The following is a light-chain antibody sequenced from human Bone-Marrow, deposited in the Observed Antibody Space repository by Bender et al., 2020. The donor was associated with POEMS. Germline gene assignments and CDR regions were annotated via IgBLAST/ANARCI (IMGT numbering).Light chain of an antibody. J-gene: IGLJ3*02. Sequence: SYELTQPPSVSVSPGQTARITCSADALAKQYAYWYQQKPGQAPILVIYKDKERPSGIPERFSASTSGTTVTLTISGVQPEDEADYYCHSGDNSDIWVFGGGTKLTVL. CDR1: ALAKQY. CDR3: HSGDNSDIWV. V-gene: IGLV3-25*03. CDR2: KDK.